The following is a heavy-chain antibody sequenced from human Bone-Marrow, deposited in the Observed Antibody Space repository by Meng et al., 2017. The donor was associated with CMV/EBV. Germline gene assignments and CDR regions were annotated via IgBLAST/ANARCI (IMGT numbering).Heavy chain of an antibody. D-gene: IGHD3-10*01. CDR3: GRGSGSYQGS. Sequence: LSCAASGFSFSTFWMHWVHQVPGKGLVWVSRINGDGSSTSYADSVKGRFTISRDNAKNTLFLQMDSLRAEDSAVYYCGRGSGSYQGSWGKGTLVTVSS. V-gene: IGHV3-74*01. CDR1: GFSFSTFW. J-gene: IGHJ5*02. CDR2: INGDGSST.